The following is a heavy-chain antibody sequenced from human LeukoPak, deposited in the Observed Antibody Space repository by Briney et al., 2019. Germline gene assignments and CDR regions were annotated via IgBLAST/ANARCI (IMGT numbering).Heavy chain of an antibody. D-gene: IGHD4-17*01. CDR2: IYFSGNT. CDR3: AREDPETTVPEGLDV. CDR1: GGSLCNYY. Sequence: PETLSLTCIVSGGSLCNYYSSWLRQPPGEGLEWIGYIYFSGNTNINPSLKSRVTISVDMSKNQLSLKLSYVTAADTAAYYCAREDPETTVPEGLDVWGQGTTVTVSS. V-gene: IGHV4-59*01. J-gene: IGHJ6*02.